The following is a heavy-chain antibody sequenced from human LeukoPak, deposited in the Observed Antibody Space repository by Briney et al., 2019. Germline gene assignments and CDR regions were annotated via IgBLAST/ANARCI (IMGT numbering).Heavy chain of an antibody. V-gene: IGHV1-2*02. Sequence: ASVKVSRKASVYTFTGYYMHWVRQAPGQGLAWMGWINPNSGGTNYAQKFQGRVTMTRDTAISTAYMELSRLRSDDTAVYYCASESPSISDAFDIWGQGTMVTVSS. CDR2: INPNSGGT. D-gene: IGHD2-21*01. J-gene: IGHJ3*02. CDR3: ASESPSISDAFDI. CDR1: VYTFTGYY.